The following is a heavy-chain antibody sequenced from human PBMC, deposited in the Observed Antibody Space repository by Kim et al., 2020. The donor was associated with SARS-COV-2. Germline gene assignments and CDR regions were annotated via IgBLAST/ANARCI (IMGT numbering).Heavy chain of an antibody. V-gene: IGHV3-23*01. D-gene: IGHD2-15*01. CDR3: AKASRRYCSFDVCSTTQVAFAR. CDR1: GLAFSNSD. CDR2: ITGIGDAT. Sequence: GGSLRLSCAASGLAFSNSDMTWVRQAPGKGLEWISAITGIGDATYYADSVRDRFMISRDNSKNMLYLQMDTLRAEDTALYFCAKASRRYCSFDVCSTTQVAFARGGGETLVTV. J-gene: IGHJ4*01.